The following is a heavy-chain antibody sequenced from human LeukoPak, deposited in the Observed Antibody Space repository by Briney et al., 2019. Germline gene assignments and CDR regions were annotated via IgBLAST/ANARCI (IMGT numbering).Heavy chain of an antibody. D-gene: IGHD1-26*01. CDR2: INTDASST. CDR1: GFTFSSYW. CDR3: ARDPMGATTY. J-gene: IGHJ4*02. Sequence: GGSLRLSCAASGFTFSSYWMHWVRQAPGKGLVRVSRINTDASSTSYAGSVKGRFTISRDNAKNTLYLQMNSLRADDTAVYYCARDPMGATTYWGQGTLVTVSS. V-gene: IGHV3-74*01.